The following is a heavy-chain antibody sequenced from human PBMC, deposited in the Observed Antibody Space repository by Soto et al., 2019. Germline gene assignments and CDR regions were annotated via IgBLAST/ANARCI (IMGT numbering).Heavy chain of an antibody. V-gene: IGHV3-7*03. J-gene: IGHJ4*02. CDR3: ARDDGNYPFDY. Sequence: EVQLVQSGGGLVQPGGSLRLSCAVSGFTFSGYWMRWARQAPGKGLEWVADIKPDGSQRHYVDSVKGRFTNSRDNARNSLYLQMDRLRAEDTAVYYCARDDGNYPFDYWGQGTLVTVSS. CDR2: IKPDGSQR. D-gene: IGHD1-7*01. CDR1: GFTFSGYW.